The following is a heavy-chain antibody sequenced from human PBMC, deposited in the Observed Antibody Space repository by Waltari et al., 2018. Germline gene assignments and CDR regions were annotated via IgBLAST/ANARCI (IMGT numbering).Heavy chain of an antibody. CDR3: ARTVYYYYYMDV. Sequence: QLQLQESGPGLVKPSETLSLTCTVSGCSISSSSYYWGWIRQPPGKGLEWIGSIYYSGSTYYNPSLKSRVTISVDTSKNQFSLKLSSVTAADTAVYYCARTVYYYYYMDVWGKGTTVTVSS. CDR2: IYYSGST. J-gene: IGHJ6*03. V-gene: IGHV4-39*01. D-gene: IGHD4-17*01. CDR1: GCSISSSSYY.